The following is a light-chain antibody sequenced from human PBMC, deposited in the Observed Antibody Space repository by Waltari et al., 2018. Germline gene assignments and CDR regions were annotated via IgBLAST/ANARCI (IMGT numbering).Light chain of an antibody. CDR3: SSYAHNNHFV. CDR2: EVT. V-gene: IGLV2-8*01. J-gene: IGLJ1*01. Sequence: QSVLTQPPSATGSPGQSVTISCTGTNSDVGAYNYVSWYQQHPGKVPKLLIYEVTTRASGVPDRFSGSKSGNPASLTVSGLQADDEADYYCSSYAHNNHFVFGTGTKVTVL. CDR1: NSDVGAYNY.